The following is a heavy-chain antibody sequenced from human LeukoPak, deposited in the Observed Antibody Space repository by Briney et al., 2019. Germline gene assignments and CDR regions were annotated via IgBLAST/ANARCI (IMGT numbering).Heavy chain of an antibody. CDR2: ISGGGGTT. D-gene: IGHD4-17*01. V-gene: IGHV3-23*01. CDR1: GFTFSIYA. J-gene: IGHJ4*02. CDR3: VKGATVTTRPNFDY. Sequence: GGSLRLSCAASGFTFSIYAMTWVRQAPGKGLEWVSVISGGGGTTYYGDSVKGRFTVSRDNSKNTLFLQMNSLRVEDTATYYCVKGATVTTRPNFDYWGQGTVVTVSS.